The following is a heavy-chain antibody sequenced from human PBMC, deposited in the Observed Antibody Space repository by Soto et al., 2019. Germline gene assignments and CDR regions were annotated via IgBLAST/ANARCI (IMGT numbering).Heavy chain of an antibody. CDR1: GFTFSSYG. D-gene: IGHD2-2*01. CDR3: AKGPGLCLVPASRYYYYGMDV. J-gene: IGHJ6*02. Sequence: QVQLVESGGGVVQPGRSLRLSCAASGFTFSSYGMHWVRQAPGKGLEWVAVISYDGSNKYYADSPKGRFTISRDNSKNPLYLQMNSMRAEDTAVNYCAKGPGLCLVPASRYYYYGMDVWGQGTTVTVSS. CDR2: ISYDGSNK. V-gene: IGHV3-30*18.